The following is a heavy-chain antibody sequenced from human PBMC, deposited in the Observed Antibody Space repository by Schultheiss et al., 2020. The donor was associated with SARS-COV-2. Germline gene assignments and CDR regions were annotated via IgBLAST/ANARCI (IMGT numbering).Heavy chain of an antibody. CDR1: GFTFSSSW. CDR2: ISGSGGST. CDR3: AKDPYSSSWSGSGY. V-gene: IGHV3-23*01. D-gene: IGHD6-13*01. Sequence: GGSLRLSCAASGFTFSSSWMHWVCQAPGKGLEWVSAISGSGGSTYYADSVKGRFTISRDNSKNTLYLQMNSLRAEDTAVYYCAKDPYSSSWSGSGYWGQGTLVTVSS. J-gene: IGHJ4*02.